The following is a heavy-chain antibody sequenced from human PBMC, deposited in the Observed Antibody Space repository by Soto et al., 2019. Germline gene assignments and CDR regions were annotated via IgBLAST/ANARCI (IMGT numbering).Heavy chain of an antibody. CDR2: IYYSGST. Sequence: QLQLQESGPGLVKPSETLSLTCTVSGGSISSSSYYWGWIRQPPGKGLEWIGSIYYSGSTYYNPSLKSRVTISVDTSKNQFSLKLSSVTAADTAVYYCARHSPPDGYSSGWYVGIDYWGQGTLVTVSS. J-gene: IGHJ4*02. V-gene: IGHV4-39*01. CDR3: ARHSPPDGYSSGWYVGIDY. CDR1: GGSISSSSYY. D-gene: IGHD6-19*01.